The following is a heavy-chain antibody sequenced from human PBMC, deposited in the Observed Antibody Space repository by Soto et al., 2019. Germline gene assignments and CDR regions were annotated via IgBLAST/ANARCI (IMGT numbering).Heavy chain of an antibody. J-gene: IGHJ5*02. Sequence: QPGGSLRLSCAASGFTFSSYAMSWVRQAPGKGLEWVSAISGSGGSTYYADSVKGRFTISRDNSKNTLYLQMNSLRAEDTAVYYFAKDEDYYDSSGLNWFDPWGQGTLVSVSS. D-gene: IGHD3-22*01. CDR1: GFTFSSYA. CDR2: ISGSGGST. CDR3: AKDEDYYDSSGLNWFDP. V-gene: IGHV3-23*01.